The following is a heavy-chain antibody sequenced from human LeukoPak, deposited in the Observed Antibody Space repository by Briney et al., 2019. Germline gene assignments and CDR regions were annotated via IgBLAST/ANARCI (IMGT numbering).Heavy chain of an antibody. CDR2: ISGSGGST. CDR1: GFTFSSYA. CDR3: AKDIRPVYDHVWGSYRPAWFDP. J-gene: IGHJ5*02. Sequence: GGSLRLSCAASGFTFSSYAMSWVRQAPGKGLEWVSAISGSGGSTYYADSVKGRFTISRDNSKNTLYLQMNSLRAEDTAVYYCAKDIRPVYDHVWGSYRPAWFDPWGQGTLVTVSS. D-gene: IGHD3-16*02. V-gene: IGHV3-23*01.